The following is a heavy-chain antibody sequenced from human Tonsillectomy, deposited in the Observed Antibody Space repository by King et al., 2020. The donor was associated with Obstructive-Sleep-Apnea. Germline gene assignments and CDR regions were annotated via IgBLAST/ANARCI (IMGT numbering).Heavy chain of an antibody. CDR2: ISSSSSYI. CDR1: GFTFSSYS. Sequence: VQLVESGGGLVKPGGSLRLSCAASGFTFSSYSMNWVRQAPGKGLEWVSSISSSSSYIYYADSMKGRFTISRDNAKNSLFLQMNSLRAEDTAVFYCARGRGTGTTPDFDFWGQGTLVTVSS. CDR3: ARGRGTGTTPDFDF. J-gene: IGHJ4*02. V-gene: IGHV3-21*01. D-gene: IGHD1-1*01.